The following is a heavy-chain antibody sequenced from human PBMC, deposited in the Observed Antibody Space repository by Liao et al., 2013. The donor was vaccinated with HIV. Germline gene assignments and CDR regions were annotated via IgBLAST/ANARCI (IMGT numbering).Heavy chain of an antibody. D-gene: IGHD2-2*01. CDR3: ARRCSSTSCYPSGAFDI. CDR2: IYTSGST. V-gene: IGHV4-61*02. CDR1: GGSISSGSYY. Sequence: QVQLQESGPGLVKPSQTLSLTCTVSGGSISSGSYYWSWIRQPAGKGLEWIGRIYTSGSTNYNPSLKSRVTISVDTSKKQFSLKLSSVTAADTAVYYCARRCSSTSCYPSGAFDIWAKGQWSPSLQ. J-gene: IGHJ3*02.